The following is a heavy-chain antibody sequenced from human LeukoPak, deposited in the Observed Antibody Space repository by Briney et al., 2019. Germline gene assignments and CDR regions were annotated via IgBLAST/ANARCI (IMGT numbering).Heavy chain of an antibody. Sequence: PSETLSLTCTVSGGSISSGGYCWSWIRQPPGKGLEWIGSIYYSGSTYYNPSLKSRVIISVDSSKNHFSLKLSSVTAADTAVYCCARYYDILTGYTGYFDYWGQGSLVTVSS. CDR3: ARYYDILTGYTGYFDY. CDR1: GGSISSGGYC. D-gene: IGHD3-9*01. J-gene: IGHJ4*01. CDR2: IYYSGST. V-gene: IGHV4-30-4*01.